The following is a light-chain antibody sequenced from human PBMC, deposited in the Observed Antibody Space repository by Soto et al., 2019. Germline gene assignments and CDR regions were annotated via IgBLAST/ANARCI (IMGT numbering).Light chain of an antibody. CDR3: LLYVGIGIWV. J-gene: IGLJ3*02. CDR2: NTN. V-gene: IGLV8-61*01. Sequence: QTVVTQEPSFSVSPGGTVTLTCGLNSGSVSTSYYPSWYQQTPGQAPRTLIYNTNTRSSGVPDRFSGSILGNKAALTITGAQADDESDYYCLLYVGIGIWVFGGGTKLTVL. CDR1: SGSVSTSYY.